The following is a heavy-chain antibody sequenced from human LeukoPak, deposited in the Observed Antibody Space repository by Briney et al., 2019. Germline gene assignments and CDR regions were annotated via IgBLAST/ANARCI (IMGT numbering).Heavy chain of an antibody. CDR2: IHYSGST. J-gene: IGHJ4*02. V-gene: IGHV4-59*01. CDR3: ARGYVDNSGYSAPFHY. CDR1: GGSILTYY. Sequence: SETLSPTRTVSGGSILTYYWSWIRQPPGKGLEWIGYIHYSGSTNYNPSLKSRVTISVDTSKNQFSLKLSSVTAAGTAVYYCARGYVDNSGYSAPFHYWGQGTLVTVSS. D-gene: IGHD3-22*01.